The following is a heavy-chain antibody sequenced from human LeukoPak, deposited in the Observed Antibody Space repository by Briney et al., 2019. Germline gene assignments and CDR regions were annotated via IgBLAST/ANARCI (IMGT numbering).Heavy chain of an antibody. V-gene: IGHV3-66*04. Sequence: GGSLRLSCAASGFTVSSNYMSWVRQAPGKGLEWVSVIYSGGSTYYADSVKGRFTISRDNSKNTLYLQMNSLRAEDTAVYYCARRHPGPWEPYYYHYMDVWGKGTTVTISS. CDR2: IYSGGST. D-gene: IGHD1-14*01. CDR1: GFTVSSNY. CDR3: ARRHPGPWEPYYYHYMDV. J-gene: IGHJ6*03.